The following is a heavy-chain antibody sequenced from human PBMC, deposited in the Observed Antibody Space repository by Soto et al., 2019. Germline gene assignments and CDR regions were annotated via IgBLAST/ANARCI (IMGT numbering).Heavy chain of an antibody. Sequence: SETLSLTCAVYGGSFSDYHWSWIRQPPGKGLEWIGEINHSGGTNYNPSLESRVTISIDTSKNQFSPKLSSVTAADTAVYYCANLNFGSGSYSTWGQGALVTVSS. V-gene: IGHV4-34*01. D-gene: IGHD3-10*01. J-gene: IGHJ4*02. CDR2: INHSGGT. CDR1: GGSFSDYH. CDR3: ANLNFGSGSYST.